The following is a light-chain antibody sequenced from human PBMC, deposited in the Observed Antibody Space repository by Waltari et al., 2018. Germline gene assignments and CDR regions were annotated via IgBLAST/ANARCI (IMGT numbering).Light chain of an antibody. CDR1: QTIGNY. CDR3: QQFESYPWT. CDR2: KAS. Sequence: DIQMTQSPSTLSASVGDRVTITCRASQTIGNYLAWYQQKPGRDPKLLMYKASSLEGGVPSRFTGSGSGTECTLTISSLQPDDFATYYCQQFESYPWTFGQGTKVEIK. J-gene: IGKJ1*01. V-gene: IGKV1-5*03.